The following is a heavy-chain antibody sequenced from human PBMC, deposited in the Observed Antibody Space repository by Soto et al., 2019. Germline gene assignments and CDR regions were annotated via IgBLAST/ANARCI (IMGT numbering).Heavy chain of an antibody. Sequence: PGESLSLSCADSGFTFNDYWMQWVRQAPGKGLVWVSRIKNDGSGTSYADSVKGRFTISRDNAKNTLYLQMNSLRAEDTAVYYCENSYWPVGNYWGQGIPVTVFS. CDR2: IKNDGSGT. CDR3: ENSYWPVGNY. D-gene: IGHD1-26*01. V-gene: IGHV3-74*01. J-gene: IGHJ4*02. CDR1: GFTFNDYW.